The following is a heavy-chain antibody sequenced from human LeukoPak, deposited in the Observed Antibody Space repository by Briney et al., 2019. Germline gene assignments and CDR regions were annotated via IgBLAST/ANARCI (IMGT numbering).Heavy chain of an antibody. J-gene: IGHJ4*02. D-gene: IGHD5-24*01. CDR1: GYSFTNWW. V-gene: IGHV5-51*01. CDR2: IYPGDSDT. CDR3: ARGWLQFWYFDY. Sequence: GESLKISCKGSGYSFTNWWIAWARQMPGKGLEWMGIIYPGDSDTRYSPSFQGQVTISADKSINTAYLQWSSLKASDTAMYYCARGWLQFWYFDYWGQGTLVTASS.